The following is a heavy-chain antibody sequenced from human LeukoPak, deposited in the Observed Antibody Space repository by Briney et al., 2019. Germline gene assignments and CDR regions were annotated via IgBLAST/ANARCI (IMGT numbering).Heavy chain of an antibody. CDR3: ARGSSLTYYYGSGSYSWKDKAEDPAHPVDY. V-gene: IGHV1-69*13. J-gene: IGHJ4*02. CDR2: IIPFFGTA. D-gene: IGHD3-10*01. Sequence: SVKVSCKASGGTFSSYAISWVRQAPGQGLEWMGGIIPFFGTANLPHKFQDRVTINADESTSTAYMELSSLRSEDTAVYYCARGSSLTYYYGSGSYSWKDKAEDPAHPVDYWGQGTLVTVSS. CDR1: GGTFSSYA.